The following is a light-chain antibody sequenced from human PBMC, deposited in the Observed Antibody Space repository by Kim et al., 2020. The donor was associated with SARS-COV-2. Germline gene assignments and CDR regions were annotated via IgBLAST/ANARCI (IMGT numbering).Light chain of an antibody. Sequence: GKTVTIACPRSSARIASNYVQWYQQRPGSAPTTVIYEDNQRPSGVPDRFSGSIDSSSTSASLTISGLKTEDEADYYCQSYDSSNWVFGGGTQLTVL. CDR1: SARIASNY. CDR2: EDN. J-gene: IGLJ3*02. CDR3: QSYDSSNWV. V-gene: IGLV6-57*03.